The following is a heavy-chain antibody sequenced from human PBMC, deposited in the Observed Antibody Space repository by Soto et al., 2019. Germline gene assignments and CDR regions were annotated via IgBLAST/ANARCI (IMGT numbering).Heavy chain of an antibody. CDR1: GLIFSDYH. CDR3: AMLDGWSGGSSGMDV. D-gene: IGHD6-19*01. J-gene: IGHJ6*02. CDR2: IRRKANSYTT. V-gene: IGHV3-72*01. Sequence: EVLLVESGGGLVQPGGSLRLSCAASGLIFSDYHMDWVRQAPGKGLEWVGRIRRKANSYTTEYAASVKGRFTISRDDSKNSLYLQMNSLKSEDTAVYYCAMLDGWSGGSSGMDVWGQGTTVTVSS.